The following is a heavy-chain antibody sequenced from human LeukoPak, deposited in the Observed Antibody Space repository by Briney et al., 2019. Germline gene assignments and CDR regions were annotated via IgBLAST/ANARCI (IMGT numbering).Heavy chain of an antibody. V-gene: IGHV4-4*07. D-gene: IGHD4-23*01. CDR1: GGSISSYY. CDR3: GRVSDDENGGHSGAIYFES. Sequence: SETLSLTCTASGGSISSYYWSWIRQAAGKGLEWIGRLYTSGSTNYNPSLRSRVSISVDTSKKQLSMKLSSVTAGDTAVYYWGRVSDDENGGHSGAIYFESWGQGTAVTVSS. J-gene: IGHJ4*02. CDR2: LYTSGST.